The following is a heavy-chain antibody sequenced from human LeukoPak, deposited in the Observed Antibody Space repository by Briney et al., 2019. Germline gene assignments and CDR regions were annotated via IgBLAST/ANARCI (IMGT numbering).Heavy chain of an antibody. V-gene: IGHV6-1*01. CDR2: TYYRSKWYN. CDR1: GDSVSSNSAA. Sequence: SQTLSLTCAISGDSVSSNSAAWNWTRQSPSRGLEWLGRTYYRSKWYNDYAVSVKSRITINPDTSKNQFSLQLNSVTPEDTAVYYCARDRDPYNWNFMGGLDYWGQGTLVTVSS. J-gene: IGHJ4*02. CDR3: ARDRDPYNWNFMGGLDY. D-gene: IGHD1-7*01.